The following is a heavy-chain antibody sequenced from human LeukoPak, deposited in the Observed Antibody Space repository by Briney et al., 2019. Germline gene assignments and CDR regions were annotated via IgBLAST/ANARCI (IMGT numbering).Heavy chain of an antibody. J-gene: IGHJ4*02. CDR2: IKQDGSEK. Sequence: GGSLRLSCAASGFTFSSYWMSWVRQAPGKGLEWVANIKQDGSEKYYEDSVKGRFTISRDNAKNTLYLQMNSLRAEDTAVYYCAKPLVATNIFDYWGQGTLVTVSS. D-gene: IGHD5-12*01. V-gene: IGHV3-7*02. CDR1: GFTFSSYW. CDR3: AKPLVATNIFDY.